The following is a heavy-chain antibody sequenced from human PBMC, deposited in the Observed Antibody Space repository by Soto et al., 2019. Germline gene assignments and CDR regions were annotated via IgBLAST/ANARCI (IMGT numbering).Heavy chain of an antibody. J-gene: IGHJ5*02. CDR2: ISGSGGST. CDR1: GFTFSSYA. V-gene: IGHV3-23*01. CDR3: AGDPDSHYNDSHAYSYP. D-gene: IGHD3-22*01. Sequence: GGSLRLSCAASGFTFSSYAMSWVRQAPGKGLEWVSAISGSGGSTYYADSVKGRFTISRDNSKNTLYLQMNSLRSDDTAVYYCAGDPDSHYNDSHAYSYPWGQGTLVTVSS.